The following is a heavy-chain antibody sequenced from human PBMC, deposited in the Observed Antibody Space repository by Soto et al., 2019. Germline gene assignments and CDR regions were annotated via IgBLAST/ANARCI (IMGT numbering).Heavy chain of an antibody. V-gene: IGHV3-74*01. D-gene: IGHD2-2*01. CDR2: IDSDVSNT. CDR1: GFTFSDYW. J-gene: IGHJ5*02. CDR3: ARAPRYCSSTNCYNWFDP. Sequence: PGGSLRLSCAASGFTFSDYWMHWVRQAPGKGLVWVSRIDSDVSNTNYADSEKGRFTISRDNAKNTLYLQMNSLRAEDTAVYYCARAPRYCSSTNCYNWFDPWGQGTLVTVSS.